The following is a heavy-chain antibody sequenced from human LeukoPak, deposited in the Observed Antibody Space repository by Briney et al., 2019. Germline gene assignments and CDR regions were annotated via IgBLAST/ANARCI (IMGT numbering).Heavy chain of an antibody. CDR1: GGSISSYY. Sequence: SETLSLTCTVSGGSISSYYRSWIRQPPGKGLEWIGYIYFSGSTKYNPSLKSRVTISVDTSKNQFSLKLSSVTAADTAVSYCARVNCSGGSCYFWAPRFDYWGQGTLVTGSS. CDR3: ARVNCSGGSCYFWAPRFDY. V-gene: IGHV4-59*12. CDR2: IYFSGST. D-gene: IGHD2-15*01. J-gene: IGHJ4*02.